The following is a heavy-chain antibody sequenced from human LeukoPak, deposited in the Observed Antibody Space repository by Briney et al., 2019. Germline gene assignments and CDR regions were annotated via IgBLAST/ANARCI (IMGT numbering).Heavy chain of an antibody. V-gene: IGHV3-21*01. CDR1: GFTFSSYS. Sequence: GGSLRLSCAASGFTFSSYSMNWVRQAPGKGLEWVSSISSSSSYIYYADSVKGRFTISRDNAKNSLYLQMNSLRAEDTAVYYCARGLRDGYNVDYFDYWGQGTLVTVSS. J-gene: IGHJ4*02. CDR3: ARGLRDGYNVDYFDY. D-gene: IGHD5-24*01. CDR2: ISSSSSYI.